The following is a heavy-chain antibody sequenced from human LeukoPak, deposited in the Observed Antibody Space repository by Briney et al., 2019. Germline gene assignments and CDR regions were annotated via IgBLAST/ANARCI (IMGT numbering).Heavy chain of an antibody. Sequence: SGTLSLTCAVSGASINSSTYFWGWVRQPPGKGLEWAGSFHSSGSTYYSPSLKSRVTISVDTSKNQFSLKVRSVTAADTAVYYCARHGGGYDLYYFDYWGQGTLVPVFS. V-gene: IGHV4-39*01. CDR3: ARHGGGYDLYYFDY. CDR1: GASINSSTYF. CDR2: FHSSGST. D-gene: IGHD5-12*01. J-gene: IGHJ4*02.